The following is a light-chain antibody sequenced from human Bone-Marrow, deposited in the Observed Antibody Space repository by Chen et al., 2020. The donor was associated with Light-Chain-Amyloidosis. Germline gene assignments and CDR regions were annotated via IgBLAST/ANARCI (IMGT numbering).Light chain of an antibody. V-gene: IGLV2-14*01. Sequence: QSALTQPASVSGSPGQSITISCTGTSSDVGGDNHVSWYQQHQDKAPKLMIYEVTNRPSWVPDRYAGSKSDNAASLTISELQTEDASDYFCSSYTITNTLVFGSGTRFTVL. J-gene: IGLJ1*01. CDR2: EVT. CDR3: SSYTITNTLV. CDR1: SSDVGGDNH.